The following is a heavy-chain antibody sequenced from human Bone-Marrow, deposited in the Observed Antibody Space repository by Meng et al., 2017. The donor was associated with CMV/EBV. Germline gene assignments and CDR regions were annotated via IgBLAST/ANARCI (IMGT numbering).Heavy chain of an antibody. CDR3: AGGISMDV. CDR2: IIPMLGIG. V-gene: IGHV1-69*02. CDR1: GGTFSDYT. Sequence: SVKVSCKASGGTFSDYTINWVRQAPGQGLEWIGRIIPMLGIGNYAQRFQGRFTITADKSTTTAYVELSSLTSEDTAVYYCAGGISMDVWGQGTTVTVSS. D-gene: IGHD1-26*01. J-gene: IGHJ6*02.